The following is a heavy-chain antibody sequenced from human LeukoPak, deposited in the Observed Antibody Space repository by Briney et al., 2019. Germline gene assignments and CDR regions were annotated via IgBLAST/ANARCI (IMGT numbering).Heavy chain of an antibody. CDR1: GFTFSDSS. J-gene: IGHJ4*02. V-gene: IGHV3-48*02. Sequence: PGGSLRLSCATSGFTFSDSSMNWVRQAPGKGLEWVSYISTSSNTIYYADSVKGRFIISRDNAKNSLYLQMNTLRDKDTAVYYCPRESGTTGFDYWGQGTLVTVSS. D-gene: IGHD1-1*01. CDR2: ISTSSNTI. CDR3: PRESGTTGFDY.